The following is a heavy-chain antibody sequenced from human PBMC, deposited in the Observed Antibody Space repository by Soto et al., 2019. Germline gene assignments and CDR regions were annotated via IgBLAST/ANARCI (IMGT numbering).Heavy chain of an antibody. D-gene: IGHD3-22*01. CDR2: ISWNSATL. V-gene: IGHV3-9*01. CDR3: AKDVGSYYYDTSAYLYDY. CDR1: GFIFEDFA. Sequence: EVQLVESGGGLVQPGGSVRLSCVGSGFIFEDFAMNWVRQVPGKGLEWVSGISWNSATLAYADSVKGRFIVSRGNAKNILYLQMNSLRPEDAALYYCAKDVGSYYYDTSAYLYDYWGQGTLVTVSS. J-gene: IGHJ4*02.